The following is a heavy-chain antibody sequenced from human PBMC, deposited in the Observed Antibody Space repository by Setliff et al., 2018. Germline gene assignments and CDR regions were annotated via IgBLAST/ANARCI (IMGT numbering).Heavy chain of an antibody. V-gene: IGHV3-30*02. CDR3: VRDSSADYYDNDYFKY. Sequence: GGSLRLSCAASGFTFRGFAMHWVRQAPGKGLEWVAFIRHDERDIYYTNSVKGRFTVSRDNSKNTLYLQMNILRPEDTALYYCVRDSSADYYDNDYFKYWGQGALVTVSS. CDR2: IRHDERDI. D-gene: IGHD2-21*02. J-gene: IGHJ1*01. CDR1: GFTFRGFA.